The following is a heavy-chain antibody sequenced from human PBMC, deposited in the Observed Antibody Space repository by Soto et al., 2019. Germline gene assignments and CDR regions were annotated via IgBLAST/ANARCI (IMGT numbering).Heavy chain of an antibody. CDR1: GFSLSTSRVG. D-gene: IGHD1-26*01. J-gene: IGHJ4*02. CDR3: AHAYGGRSLD. V-gene: IGHV2-5*02. CDR2: IYWDDAK. Sequence: QITLKESGPTLVKPTQTLTLTCTFSGFSLSTSRVGVGWIRQPPGKALEWLAVIYWDDAKTYRPSLKSRLTITTDTAKNQVALTMTNMDPVDTATYYCAHAYGGRSLDWGQGTLVTVSS.